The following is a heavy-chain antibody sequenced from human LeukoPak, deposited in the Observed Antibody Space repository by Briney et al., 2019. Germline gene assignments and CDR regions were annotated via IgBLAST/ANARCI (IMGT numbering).Heavy chain of an antibody. CDR3: AREYYCSSTSCTYYYYYGMDV. J-gene: IGHJ6*02. CDR1: GYTFTSYG. D-gene: IGHD2-2*01. Sequence: GASVKVSCKASGYTFTSYGISWVRQAPGQGGEGRGWISAYNGKTNYAQKLQGRVTMTTDTSTSTAYMELRSLRSDDTAVYYCAREYYCSSTSCTYYYYYGMDVWGQGTTVTVSS. CDR2: ISAYNGKT. V-gene: IGHV1-18*01.